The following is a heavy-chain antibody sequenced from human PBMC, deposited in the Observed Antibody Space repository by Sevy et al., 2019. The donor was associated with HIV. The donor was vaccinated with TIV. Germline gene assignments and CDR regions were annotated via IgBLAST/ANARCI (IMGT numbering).Heavy chain of an antibody. CDR2: ISLSNTSM. J-gene: IGHJ4*02. V-gene: IGHV3-21*01. Sequence: GGSLRLSCAASGFIFSSYDMNWVRQAPGKGLQWVSSISLSNTSMYYVDSVKGRFSISRDNARNSLSLQMNSLRAEDTAVYYCARSGYNYRGIDYWGQGTLVTDSS. D-gene: IGHD5-12*01. CDR1: GFIFSSYD. CDR3: ARSGYNYRGIDY.